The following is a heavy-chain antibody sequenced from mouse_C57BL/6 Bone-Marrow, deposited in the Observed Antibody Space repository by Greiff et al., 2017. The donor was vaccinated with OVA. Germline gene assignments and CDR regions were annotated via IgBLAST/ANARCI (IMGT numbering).Heavy chain of an antibody. Sequence: QVQLQQSGAELVRPGASVKLSCKASGYTFTDYYINWVKQRPGQGLEWIARIYPGSGNTYYNEKFKGKATLTAEKSSSTAYMQLSSLTSEDSAVYFCASGGVVAPYYAMDYWGQGTSVTVSS. CDR1: GYTFTDYY. D-gene: IGHD1-1*01. V-gene: IGHV1-76*01. CDR2: IYPGSGNT. CDR3: ASGGVVAPYYAMDY. J-gene: IGHJ4*01.